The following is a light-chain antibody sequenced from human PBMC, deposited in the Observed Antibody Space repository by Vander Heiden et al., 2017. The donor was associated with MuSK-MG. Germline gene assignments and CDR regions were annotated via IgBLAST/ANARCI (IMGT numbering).Light chain of an antibody. CDR1: KLGDKY. CDR2: QDS. CDR3: QAWDSSTVV. V-gene: IGLV3-1*01. J-gene: IGLJ2*01. Sequence: YELTQPPAVSVAPGQTASITCSGDKLGDKYACWYQQKPGQSPVLVIYQDSKRPSGITERFSGSNSGNTATLTIGGNQAMDEADYYCQAWDSSTVVFGGGTKLTVL.